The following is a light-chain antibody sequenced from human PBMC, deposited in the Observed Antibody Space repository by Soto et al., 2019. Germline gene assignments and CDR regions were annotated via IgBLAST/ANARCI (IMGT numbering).Light chain of an antibody. CDR1: SSDIGAYNY. J-gene: IGLJ1*01. CDR3: KSYAGSNTYV. CDR2: DVT. Sequence: QSALTQPRSVSGSLGQSVTISCTGTSSDIGAYNYVSWYQHHPGKAPRLMIYDVTKRPSGVPDHFSGSKSGNTASLTISGLQTEDEADYFCKSYAGSNTYVFGSGTKVTVL. V-gene: IGLV2-11*01.